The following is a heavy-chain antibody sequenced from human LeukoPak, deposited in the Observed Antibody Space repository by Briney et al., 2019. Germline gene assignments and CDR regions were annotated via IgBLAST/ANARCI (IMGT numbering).Heavy chain of an antibody. J-gene: IGHJ6*02. D-gene: IGHD3-10*01. Sequence: SETLSLTCDVYGGSLIGHYLSWIRQPPGKGLERIGEINHSGSSSYNPSLKNRVTISVDTSKNQTSLRLSAVTAADTAIYYCARGGIMVRQSINFHFFYGMDVWGQGTTVTVSS. CDR3: ARGGIMVRQSINFHFFYGMDV. CDR1: GGSLIGHY. CDR2: INHSGSS. V-gene: IGHV4-34*01.